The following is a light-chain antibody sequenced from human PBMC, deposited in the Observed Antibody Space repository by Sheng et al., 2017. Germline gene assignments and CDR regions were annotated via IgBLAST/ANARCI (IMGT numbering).Light chain of an antibody. V-gene: IGLV2-8*01. Sequence: QSALTQPPSASGSPGHSVTISCTGTTPDVDIYNSVSWFRQYPGKAPKLIIYEVTRRPSGVPDRFSGSRSGNTASLTVSGLRTDDEAMYYCASYEGTNHVFGTGTQVTVL. J-gene: IGLJ1*01. CDR2: EVT. CDR3: ASYEGTNHV. CDR1: TPDVDIYNS.